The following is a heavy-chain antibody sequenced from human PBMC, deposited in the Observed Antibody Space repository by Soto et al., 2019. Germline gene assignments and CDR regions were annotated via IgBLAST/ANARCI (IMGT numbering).Heavy chain of an antibody. J-gene: IGHJ6*03. CDR3: ARGRPTVTSNYDYYYYYYMDV. CDR1: GGSISSYY. V-gene: IGHV4-59*01. D-gene: IGHD4-17*01. CDR2: IYYSGST. Sequence: SETLSLTCTVSGGSISSYYWSWIRQPPGKGLEWIGYIYYSGSTNYNPSLKSRVTISVDTSKNQFSLKLSSVTAADTAVYYCARGRPTVTSNYDYYYYYYMDVWGKGTTVTVSS.